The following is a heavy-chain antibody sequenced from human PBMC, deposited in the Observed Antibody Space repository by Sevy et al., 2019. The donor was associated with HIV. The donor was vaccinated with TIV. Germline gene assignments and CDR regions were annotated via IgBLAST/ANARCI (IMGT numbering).Heavy chain of an antibody. Sequence: GGSLRLSCAASGFTFSSYWMHWVRQAPGKGLVWVSRVNSDGSSTSYADSVKGRFPISRDNAKNMLYLQMNSLRAEDTAVYYCARGAAAGTFDYWGQGTLVTVSS. CDR1: GFTFSSYW. CDR3: ARGAAAGTFDY. CDR2: VNSDGSST. V-gene: IGHV3-74*01. J-gene: IGHJ4*02. D-gene: IGHD6-13*01.